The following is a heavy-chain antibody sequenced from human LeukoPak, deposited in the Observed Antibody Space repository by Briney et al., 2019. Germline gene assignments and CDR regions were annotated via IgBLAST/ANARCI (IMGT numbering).Heavy chain of an antibody. V-gene: IGHV3-23*01. Sequence: GGSLRLSCAASGFTFSNYAMSWVRQAPGKGLEWVSAISGSGGSTYYADSVKGRFTISRDNSKNTLYLQMNSLRAEDTAVYYCAKDEGNTGYYYWGQGTLVTVSS. CDR1: GFTFSNYA. CDR3: AKDEGNTGYYY. CDR2: ISGSGGST. J-gene: IGHJ4*02. D-gene: IGHD3-9*01.